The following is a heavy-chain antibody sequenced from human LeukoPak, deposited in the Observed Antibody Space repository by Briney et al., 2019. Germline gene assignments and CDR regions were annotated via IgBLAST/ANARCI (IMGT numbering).Heavy chain of an antibody. Sequence: ASVKVSCKASGYTFTSYGISWVRQAPGQGLEWMGWISAYNGNTNYAQKLQGRVTMTTDTSTSTAYMELRSLRSDDTAVYYCARAYHDFWSGYYYYYYYYMDVWGKGTTVTVSS. V-gene: IGHV1-18*01. CDR2: ISAYNGNT. D-gene: IGHD3-3*01. CDR3: ARAYHDFWSGYYYYYYYYMDV. J-gene: IGHJ6*03. CDR1: GYTFTSYG.